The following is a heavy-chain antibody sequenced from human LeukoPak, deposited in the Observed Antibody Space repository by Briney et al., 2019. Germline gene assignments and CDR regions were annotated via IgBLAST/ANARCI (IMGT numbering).Heavy chain of an antibody. V-gene: IGHV1-2*02. J-gene: IGHJ4*02. D-gene: IGHD3-10*01. CDR2: INPNSGGT. CDR3: ARDLWSDYYGSGSPFDY. CDR1: GYAFTGYY. Sequence: GASVKVSCKASGYAFTGYYMHWVRQAPGQGLEWMGWINPNSGGTNYAQKFQGRVTMTRDTSISTAYMELSRLRSDDTAVYYCARDLWSDYYGSGSPFDYWGQGTLVTVSS.